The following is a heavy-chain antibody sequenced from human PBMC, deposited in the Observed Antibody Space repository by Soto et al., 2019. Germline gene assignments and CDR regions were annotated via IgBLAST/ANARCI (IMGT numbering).Heavy chain of an antibody. CDR3: ARDSEVITTYDAFDI. J-gene: IGHJ3*02. D-gene: IGHD3-22*01. CDR1: GFTFSSYE. Sequence: GGSLRLSCAASGFTFSSYEMNWVRQAPGKGLEWVSYISSSGSTIYYADSVKGRFTISRDNAKNSLHLQMNSLRAEDTAVYYCARDSEVITTYDAFDIWGQGTMVTVSS. V-gene: IGHV3-48*03. CDR2: ISSSGSTI.